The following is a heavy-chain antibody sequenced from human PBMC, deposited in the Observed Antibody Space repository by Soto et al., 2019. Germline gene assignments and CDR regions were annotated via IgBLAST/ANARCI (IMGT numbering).Heavy chain of an antibody. CDR1: QFTFSSYW. CDR2: INSDGSST. Sequence: PGGSLRLSCAASQFTFSSYWMHWVRQAPGKGLVWVSRINSDGSSTNYADSVKGRFTISRDNAKNTLYLQMNSLRAEDTAVYYCASHTLEAFDYWGQGTLVTVSS. J-gene: IGHJ4*02. CDR3: ASHTLEAFDY. V-gene: IGHV3-74*01. D-gene: IGHD1-1*01.